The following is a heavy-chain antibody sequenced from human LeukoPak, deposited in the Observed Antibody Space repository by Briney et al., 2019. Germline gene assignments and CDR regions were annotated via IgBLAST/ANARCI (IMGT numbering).Heavy chain of an antibody. CDR1: GGSISSGSYY. CDR2: IYYTGST. Sequence: SETLSLTCSVPGGSISSGSYYWGWIRQPPGKGLEWIGSIYYTGSTYYSPSLKSRVTISVDTSKNQFSLKVTSVTAADTAVYYCARDLYLMLGLFDIWGQGTMVIVSS. CDR3: ARDLYLMLGLFDI. D-gene: IGHD3-16*01. V-gene: IGHV4-39*07. J-gene: IGHJ3*02.